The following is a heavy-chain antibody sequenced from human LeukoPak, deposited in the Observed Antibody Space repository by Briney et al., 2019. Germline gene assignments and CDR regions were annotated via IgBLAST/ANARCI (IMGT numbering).Heavy chain of an antibody. CDR3: ARRTGSSWIV. D-gene: IGHD6-13*01. CDR2: INHSGST. J-gene: IGHJ4*02. V-gene: IGHV4-34*01. Sequence: SETLSLTCAVYGGSFSGYYWSWIRQPPGKGLEWIGEINHSGSTNYNPSLKSRVTISVDTSKNQFSLKLSSVTAADTAVYYCARRTGSSWIVWGQGTLVTVSS. CDR1: GGSFSGYY.